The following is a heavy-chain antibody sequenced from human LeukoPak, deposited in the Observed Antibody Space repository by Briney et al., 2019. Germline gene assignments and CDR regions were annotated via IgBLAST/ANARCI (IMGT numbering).Heavy chain of an antibody. J-gene: IGHJ4*02. CDR2: INPDGSEK. D-gene: IGHD1-14*01. V-gene: IGHV3-7*01. Sequence: PGGSLRLSCVASRFTFSSRWMNWVRQAPGRGLEWVGNINPDGSEKYYVDSARGRFTISRDNTKNSMYLQMNSLRAEDTAVYFCLGAGDLGWGQGTLVTVSS. CDR3: LGAGDLG. CDR1: RFTFSSRW.